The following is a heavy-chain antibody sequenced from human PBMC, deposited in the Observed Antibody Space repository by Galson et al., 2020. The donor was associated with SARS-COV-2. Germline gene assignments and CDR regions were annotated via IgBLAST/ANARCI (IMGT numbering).Heavy chain of an antibody. CDR1: GGSISSGSYY. CDR2: IYTSGST. J-gene: IGHJ3*02. CDR3: AREPAYDDSSGYDAFDI. V-gene: IGHV4-61*02. Sequence: SETLSLTCTVSGGSISSGSYYWSWIRQPAGKGLEWIGRIYTSGSTNYNPSLKSRVTISVDTSKNQFSLKLSSVTAADTAVYYCAREPAYDDSSGYDAFDIWGQGTMVTVSS. D-gene: IGHD3-22*01.